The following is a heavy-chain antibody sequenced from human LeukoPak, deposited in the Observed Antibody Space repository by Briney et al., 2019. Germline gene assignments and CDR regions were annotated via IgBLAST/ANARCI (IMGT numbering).Heavy chain of an antibody. Sequence: SETLSLTCTVSGGSISSSSYYWGWIRQPPGKGLEWIGSIYYSWNTYYNPSLKSRVTISVDTSKNQFSLKLSSVTAADTAVYYCARLLCSGGTCYSGLGLFDYWGQGTLVTVSS. CDR2: IYYSWNT. CDR1: GGSISSSSYY. D-gene: IGHD2-15*01. V-gene: IGHV4-39*01. CDR3: ARLLCSGGTCYSGLGLFDY. J-gene: IGHJ4*02.